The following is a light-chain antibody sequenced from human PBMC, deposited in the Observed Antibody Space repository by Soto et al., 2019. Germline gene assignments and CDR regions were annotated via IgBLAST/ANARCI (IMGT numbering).Light chain of an antibody. CDR2: EVS. Sequence: QSALTQPASVSGSPGQSITISCTGTSSDVGAYNYVSWYQQHPGKVPKLMIYEVSNRPSGVSNRFSGSKSGNTASLTISGLQAEDEADYYCSSYSGSITVLFGGGTKLTVL. V-gene: IGLV2-14*01. CDR1: SSDVGAYNY. CDR3: SSYSGSITVL. J-gene: IGLJ2*01.